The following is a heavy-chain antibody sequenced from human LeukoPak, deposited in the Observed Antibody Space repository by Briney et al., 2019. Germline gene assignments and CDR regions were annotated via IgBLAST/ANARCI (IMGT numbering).Heavy chain of an antibody. J-gene: IGHJ4*02. Sequence: ASVKVSCKASGYTFTGYYMHWVRQAPGQGLEWMGGIIPIFGTANYAQKFQGRVTITADESTSTAYMELSSLRSEDTAVYYCASRYYYDSSGYYPDVDYWGQGTLVTVSS. CDR3: ASRYYYDSSGYYPDVDY. D-gene: IGHD3-22*01. V-gene: IGHV1-69*13. CDR2: IIPIFGTA. CDR1: GYTFTGYY.